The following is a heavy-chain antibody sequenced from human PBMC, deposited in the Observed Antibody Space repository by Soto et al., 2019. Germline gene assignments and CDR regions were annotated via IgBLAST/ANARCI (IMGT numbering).Heavy chain of an antibody. Sequence: VQLVETGGGLIQPGGSLRLSCAAPGFTVRSNYMSWVRQAPGKGLEWVSGIYREGSIYYADSVKGRFTISRDNSKNTLYLQMNNLRAEDTALYYCARGRYGMDVWGQGTTVTVSS. V-gene: IGHV3-53*02. CDR3: ARGRYGMDV. CDR1: GFTVRSNY. CDR2: IYREGSI. J-gene: IGHJ6*02.